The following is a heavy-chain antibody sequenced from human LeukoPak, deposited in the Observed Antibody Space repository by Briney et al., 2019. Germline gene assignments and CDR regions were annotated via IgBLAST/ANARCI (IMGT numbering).Heavy chain of an antibody. J-gene: IGHJ4*02. V-gene: IGHV3-11*06. CDR3: AREFGDYVWGSYRHYYFDY. D-gene: IGHD3-16*02. Sequence: GGSLRLSCAASGFTFSDYYMSWIRQAPGKGLEWVSYISSSSSYTNYADFVKGRFTISRDNAKNSLYLQMNSLRAEDTAVYYCAREFGDYVWGSYRHYYFDYWGQGTLVTVSS. CDR2: ISSSSSYT. CDR1: GFTFSDYY.